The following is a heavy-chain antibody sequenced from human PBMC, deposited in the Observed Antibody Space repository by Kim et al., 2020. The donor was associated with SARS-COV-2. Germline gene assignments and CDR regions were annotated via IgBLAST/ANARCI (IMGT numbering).Heavy chain of an antibody. D-gene: IGHD3-10*01. CDR3: VARWYGSGTQRDY. V-gene: IGHV6-1*01. J-gene: IGHJ4*02. Sequence: YAVAVKSRITINPDTSKNQFSLQLNSVTPEDTAVYYCVARWYGSGTQRDYWGQGTLVTVSS.